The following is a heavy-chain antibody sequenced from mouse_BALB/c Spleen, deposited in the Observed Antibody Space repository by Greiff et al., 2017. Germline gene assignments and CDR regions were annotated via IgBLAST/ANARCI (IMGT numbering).Heavy chain of an antibody. CDR1: GFAFSSYD. J-gene: IGHJ2*01. V-gene: IGHV5-12-1*01. CDR2: ISSGGGST. D-gene: IGHD2-3*01. CDR3: ARDGYYFDY. Sequence: DVQLVESGGGLVKPGGSLKLSCAASGFAFSSYDMSWVRQTPEKRLEWVAYISSGGGSTYYPDTVKGRFTISRDNAKNTLYLQMSSLKSEDTAMYYCARDGYYFDYWGQGTTLTVSS.